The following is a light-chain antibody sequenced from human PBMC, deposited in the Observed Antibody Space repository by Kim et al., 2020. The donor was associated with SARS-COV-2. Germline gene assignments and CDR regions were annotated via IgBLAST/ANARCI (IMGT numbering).Light chain of an antibody. CDR3: CSYAGSSTPNWV. J-gene: IGLJ3*02. V-gene: IGLV2-23*02. CDR1: SSDVGSYNL. CDR2: EVS. Sequence: QSALTQPASVSGSPGQSITISCTGTSSDVGSYNLVSWYQQHPGKAHKLMIYEVSKRPSGVSNRFSVSKSGNTASLTISGLQAEDEADYYCCSYAGSSTPNWVFGGGTQLTVL.